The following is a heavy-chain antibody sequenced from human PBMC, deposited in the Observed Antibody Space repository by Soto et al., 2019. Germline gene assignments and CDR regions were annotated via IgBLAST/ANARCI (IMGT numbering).Heavy chain of an antibody. CDR2: IYPGDSET. J-gene: IGHJ4*02. D-gene: IGHD4-17*01. CDR3: ARQGNGAEGFDY. CDR1: GYSFTTFW. Sequence: GESLKISCKGFGYSFTTFWIGWVRQMPGKGLEWMGIIYPGDSETRYSPSFQGQVTISADKSLSTAYLQWRTVEASDTAIYYCARQGNGAEGFDYWGQGTLVTVSS. V-gene: IGHV5-51*01.